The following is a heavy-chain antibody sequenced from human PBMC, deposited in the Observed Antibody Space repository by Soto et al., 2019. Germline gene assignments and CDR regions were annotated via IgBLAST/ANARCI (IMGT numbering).Heavy chain of an antibody. CDR2: ASGNNGAS. CDR3: VRDQKYFRVNGNWFDS. J-gene: IGHJ5*01. Sequence: ASVKVSCNASGYTSADFGISWVRQAPGQGLEWMGWASGNNGASNPAPKVQGRITMTLDTSTGVSYMALRSLRSDDTAIYYCVRDQKYFRVNGNWFDSWGQGTLVTVS. D-gene: IGHD2-2*01. V-gene: IGHV1-18*04. CDR1: GYTSADFG.